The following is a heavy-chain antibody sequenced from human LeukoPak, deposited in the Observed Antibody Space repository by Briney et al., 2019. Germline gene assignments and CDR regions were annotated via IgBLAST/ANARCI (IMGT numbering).Heavy chain of an antibody. CDR3: AKDLPPCGSCHPFYFDS. D-gene: IGHD1-26*01. CDR1: GFTFTTYS. V-gene: IGHV3-23*01. CDR2: ISGSGGTT. J-gene: IGHJ4*02. Sequence: PGGSLRLSCTASGFTFTTYSINWVRQAPGKGLEWVSGISGSGGTTYYADSVRGRFTISRDNSMNTLFLQINSLRAEDTAVYYCAKDLPPCGSCHPFYFDSWGQGTLVTVSS.